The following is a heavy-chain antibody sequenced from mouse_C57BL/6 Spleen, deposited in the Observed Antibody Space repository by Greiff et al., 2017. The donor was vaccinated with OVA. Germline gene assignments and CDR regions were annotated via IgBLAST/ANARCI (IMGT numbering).Heavy chain of an antibody. D-gene: IGHD1-1*01. CDR2: ISYDGSN. J-gene: IGHJ4*01. CDR1: GYSITSGYY. Sequence: DVQLVESGPGLVKPSQSLSLTCSVTGYSITSGYYWNWIRQFPGNKLEWMGYISYDGSNNYNPSLKNRISITRDTSKNQFFLKLNSVTTEDTATYYCARGGYYYGSSYAMDYWGQGTSVTVSS. CDR3: ARGGYYYGSSYAMDY. V-gene: IGHV3-6*01.